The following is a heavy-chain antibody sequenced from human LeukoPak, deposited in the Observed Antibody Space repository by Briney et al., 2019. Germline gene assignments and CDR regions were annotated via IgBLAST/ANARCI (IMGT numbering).Heavy chain of an antibody. CDR2: ISSSSSYI. J-gene: IGHJ4*02. Sequence: PGGSLRLSCAASGFTFSSYSMNWVRQAPGKGLEWVSSISSSSSYIYYADSVKGRFTISRDNAKNSLYLQMNSLRAEDTAVYYCARSRMDSVATVFDYWGQGTLVTVSS. D-gene: IGHD5-12*01. V-gene: IGHV3-21*01. CDR1: GFTFSSYS. CDR3: ARSRMDSVATVFDY.